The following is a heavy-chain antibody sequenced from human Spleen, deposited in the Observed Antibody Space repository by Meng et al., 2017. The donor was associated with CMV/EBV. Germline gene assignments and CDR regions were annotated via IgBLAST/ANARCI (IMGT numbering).Heavy chain of an antibody. Sequence: SETLSLTCAISGDSVSSNSAAWNWIRQSSSRGLEWLGRTYYRSKWYNDYAVSVKSRITINPDTSKNQFSLQLNSVTPEDTAVYYCAREVTGYCSSTSCTHGMDVWGQGTTVTVSS. J-gene: IGHJ6*02. CDR1: GDSVSSNSAA. V-gene: IGHV6-1*01. CDR3: AREVTGYCSSTSCTHGMDV. D-gene: IGHD2-2*01. CDR2: TYYRSKWYN.